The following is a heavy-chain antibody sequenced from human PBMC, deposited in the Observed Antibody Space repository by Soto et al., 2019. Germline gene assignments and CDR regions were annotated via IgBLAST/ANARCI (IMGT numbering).Heavy chain of an antibody. D-gene: IGHD6-13*01. CDR3: ARDLNVADPPYNWLDP. J-gene: IGHJ5*02. CDR1: VGSIRSSY. Sequence: SETLSLTCSVAVGSIRSSYWIWIRQSPGKGLEWIGYIYYTGSSNYNPSLEGRVTLAADTSKNQFSLKLRSVTPADTAVYFCARDLNVADPPYNWLDPWGQGTLVTVSS. V-gene: IGHV4-59*01. CDR2: IYYTGSS.